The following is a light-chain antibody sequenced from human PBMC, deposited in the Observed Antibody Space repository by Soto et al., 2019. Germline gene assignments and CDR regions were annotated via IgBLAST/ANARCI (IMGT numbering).Light chain of an antibody. CDR3: QHRIDWPFT. J-gene: IGKJ3*01. V-gene: IGKV3-11*01. CDR1: QSVSSS. Sequence: EIVLTQSPATLSLSPGERATLSCRASQSVSSSLGWYQQKPGQAPRLLIYDASNRATGIPARFSGSGSGTDFTLTISILEPGDFAVYYCQHRIDWPFTFGPGTKVDIK. CDR2: DAS.